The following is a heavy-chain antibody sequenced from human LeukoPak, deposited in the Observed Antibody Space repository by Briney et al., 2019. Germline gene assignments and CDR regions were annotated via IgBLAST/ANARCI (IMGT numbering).Heavy chain of an antibody. CDR2: IWYDGSKK. D-gene: IGHD6-13*01. CDR3: ASRSYSSSFFTGPHDY. CDR1: GFTFSNHG. J-gene: IGHJ4*02. Sequence: GGSLRLSCAASGFTFSNHGFHWVRQAPGKGLEGVAVIWYDGSKKFYADSVKGRFTISRDDSKNTLYLQMNSLRAEDTAVYYCASRSYSSSFFTGPHDYWGQGTLVTVSS. V-gene: IGHV3-33*01.